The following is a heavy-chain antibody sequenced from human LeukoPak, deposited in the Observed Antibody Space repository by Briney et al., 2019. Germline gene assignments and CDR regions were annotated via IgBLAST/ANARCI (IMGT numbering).Heavy chain of an antibody. CDR3: VRNLMRFTGLAY. CDR2: INPSGGST. D-gene: IGHD2-8*02. J-gene: IGHJ4*02. V-gene: IGHV1-46*01. Sequence: ASVKVSCKASGDTFTTSQMHWVRQAPGQGLEWMGKINPSGGSTTYAQQFQGRVSMTRDLSMSTVYMELSSLRSEDTAVYYCVRNLMRFTGLAYWGQGTLVTVSS. CDR1: GDTFTTSQ.